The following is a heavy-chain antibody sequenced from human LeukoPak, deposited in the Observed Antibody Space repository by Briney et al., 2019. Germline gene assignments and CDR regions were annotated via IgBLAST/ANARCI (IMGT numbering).Heavy chain of an antibody. CDR3: AREFITGTTDYYYGMDV. D-gene: IGHD1-7*01. Sequence: ASVKVSCKASGYTFTSYYMHWVRQAPGQGLEWMGIINPSGGSTSFAQKFQGRVTMTRDTSTSTVYMELSSLRSEDTAVYYCAREFITGTTDYYYGMDVWGQGTTVTVSS. J-gene: IGHJ6*02. CDR2: INPSGGST. V-gene: IGHV1-46*01. CDR1: GYTFTSYY.